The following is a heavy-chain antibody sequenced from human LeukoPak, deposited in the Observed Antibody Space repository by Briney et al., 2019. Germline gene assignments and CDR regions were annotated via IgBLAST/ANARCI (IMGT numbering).Heavy chain of an antibody. V-gene: IGHV4-31*03. CDR3: ARGSPYYDSSGYQNWFDP. CDR2: VYYSGST. CDR1: GGSISSGGYY. Sequence: PSETLSLTCTVSGGSISSGGYYWSWIRQHPGKGLGWIGYVYYSGSTYYNPSLKSRVTISVDTSKNQFSLKLSSVTAADTAVYYCARGSPYYDSSGYQNWFDPWGQGTLVTVSS. J-gene: IGHJ5*02. D-gene: IGHD3-22*01.